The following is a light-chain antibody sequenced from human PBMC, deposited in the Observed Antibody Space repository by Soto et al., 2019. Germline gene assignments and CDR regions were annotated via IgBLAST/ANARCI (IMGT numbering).Light chain of an antibody. CDR2: DAS. CDR3: QQRSNWPPRYT. J-gene: IGKJ2*01. CDR1: QSVSSY. V-gene: IGKV3-11*01. Sequence: EIVLTQSPATLSLSPGERATLSCRASQSVSSYLAWYQQKPGQSPRLLIYDASNRATVIPARFSGSGSETVFTLTLSSLELEDFAVYYCQQRSNWPPRYTFGQGTKLEIK.